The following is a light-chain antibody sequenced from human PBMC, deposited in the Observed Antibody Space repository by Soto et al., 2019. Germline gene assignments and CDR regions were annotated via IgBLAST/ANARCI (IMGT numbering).Light chain of an antibody. V-gene: IGKV1-39*01. CDR3: QQSYSTPFT. Sequence: DIQMTQSPSSLSASVGDRVTITCRASQSISSYLNWYQQKPGKAPKVLICAASSLQSGVPSRFSGGGSGTDFTLTISSLQPEDFATYYCQQSYSTPFTFGGGTKVEIK. CDR2: AAS. J-gene: IGKJ4*01. CDR1: QSISSY.